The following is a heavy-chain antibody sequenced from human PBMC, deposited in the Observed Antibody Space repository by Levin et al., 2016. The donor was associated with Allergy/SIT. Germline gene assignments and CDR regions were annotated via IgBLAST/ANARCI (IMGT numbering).Heavy chain of an antibody. D-gene: IGHD2-8*01. CDR2: ISYSGST. CDR3: ARGVLY. V-gene: IGHV4-59*02. J-gene: IGHJ4*02. Sequence: SETLSLTCTVSGDFGSSFYWSWIRQPPGKGLEWIGYISYSGSTNYNPSLKSRVTISVDTSKNQFSLKLSSVTAADTAVYYCARGVLYWGQGTLVTVSS. CDR1: GDFGSSFY.